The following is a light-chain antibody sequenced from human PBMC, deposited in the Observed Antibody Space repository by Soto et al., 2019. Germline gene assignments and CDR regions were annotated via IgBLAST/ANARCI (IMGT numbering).Light chain of an antibody. CDR2: GNT. J-gene: IGLJ1*01. V-gene: IGLV1-40*01. CDR1: SSNIGAGYD. CDR3: QSYDSSLTVYV. Sequence: QLVLTQPPSVSGAPGQRVTISCVGSSSNIGAGYDVHWYQQLPGTAPKLLIYGNTNRPSGVPDRFSASKSGTSASLAITGLQAEDEADYYCQSYDSSLTVYVFGTGTKLTVL.